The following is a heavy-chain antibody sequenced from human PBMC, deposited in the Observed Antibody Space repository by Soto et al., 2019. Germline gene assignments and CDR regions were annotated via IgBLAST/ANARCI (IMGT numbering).Heavy chain of an antibody. CDR2: FDPEDGET. Sequence: ASVKVSCKVSGYTLTELSMHWVRQAPGKGLEWMGGFDPEDGETIYAQKFQGRVTMTEDTSTDTAYMELSSLRSEDTAVYYCATDRYSSGWTLFDHWGQGTLVTVSS. J-gene: IGHJ4*02. CDR1: GYTLTELS. V-gene: IGHV1-24*01. D-gene: IGHD6-19*01. CDR3: ATDRYSSGWTLFDH.